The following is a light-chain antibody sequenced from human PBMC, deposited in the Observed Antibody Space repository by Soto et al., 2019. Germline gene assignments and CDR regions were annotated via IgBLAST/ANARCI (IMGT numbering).Light chain of an antibody. CDR1: QSVSSN. CDR3: QQYNNWPRWT. J-gene: IGKJ1*01. CDR2: GAS. Sequence: IVLTQSPATLSLSPGERATLSCRASQSVSSNLAWYQQKPGQAPRLLIYGASTRATGIPARFSGSGSGTEFTLTISSLQSEDFAVYYCQQYNNWPRWTFGQGTKVDIK. V-gene: IGKV3-15*01.